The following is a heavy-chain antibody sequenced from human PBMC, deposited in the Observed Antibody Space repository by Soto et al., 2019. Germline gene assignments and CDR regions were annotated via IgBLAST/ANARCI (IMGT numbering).Heavy chain of an antibody. CDR3: ARHVVVVVAATVSVYYYGMDV. CDR1: GGSIXSSSYY. Sequence: SETLSLTCTFSGGSIXSSSYYWGWIRQPPGKGLEWFGSIYYSGSTYYNPSLKSRVTISVDTSKNQFSLKLSSVTAADTAVYYCARHVVVVVAATVSVYYYGMDVWGQGTTVTVSS. D-gene: IGHD2-15*01. CDR2: IYYSGST. J-gene: IGHJ6*02. V-gene: IGHV4-39*01.